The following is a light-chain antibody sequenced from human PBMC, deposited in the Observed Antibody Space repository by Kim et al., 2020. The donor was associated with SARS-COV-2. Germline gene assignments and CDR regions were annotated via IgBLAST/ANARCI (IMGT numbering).Light chain of an antibody. Sequence: ASVGDRVTITCRASQDIRNHLAWLQQKPGEAPKSLIYAASTLQTGVPSKFSGSGSGTDFTLTISSLQPEDFATYYCQQYNDYPLTFGGGTKVDIK. V-gene: IGKV1-16*02. CDR3: QQYNDYPLT. CDR1: QDIRNH. CDR2: AAS. J-gene: IGKJ4*01.